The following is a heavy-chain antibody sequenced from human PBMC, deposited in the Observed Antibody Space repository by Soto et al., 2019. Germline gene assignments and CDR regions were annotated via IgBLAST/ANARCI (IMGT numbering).Heavy chain of an antibody. J-gene: IGHJ2*01. D-gene: IGHD3-10*01. V-gene: IGHV4-39*01. CDR1: GVSISTSFYY. CDR2: IYNTGST. Sequence: PSETLSLTCGVSGVSISTSFYYWGWVRLAPGKGLEWIGSIYNTGSTYYNPSLNTRVTISVDTSKDQFSLNLSSMTAADTSVYYCVRHAAFSSIGCFSGYLDLWGRRTPVPVSS. CDR3: VRHAAFSSIGCFSGYLDL.